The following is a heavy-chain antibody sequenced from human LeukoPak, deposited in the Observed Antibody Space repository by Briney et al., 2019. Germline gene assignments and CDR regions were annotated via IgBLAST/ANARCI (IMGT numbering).Heavy chain of an antibody. CDR2: ISYDGSEK. Sequence: PGGSLRLSCGASGFTFGSYGFHWVRQAPGKGLEWVAVISYDGSEKYYADSVKGRFTVSRDNSKNTLYLEVNRLRAEGTAIYYCAREFSSNYFDYWGQGIPVTVSS. CDR3: AREFSSNYFDY. J-gene: IGHJ4*02. V-gene: IGHV3-30*04. CDR1: GFTFGSYG.